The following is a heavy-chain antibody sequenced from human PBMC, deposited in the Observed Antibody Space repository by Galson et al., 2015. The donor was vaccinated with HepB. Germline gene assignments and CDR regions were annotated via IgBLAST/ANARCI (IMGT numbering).Heavy chain of an antibody. CDR1: GYSFTSYW. CDR2: IDPSDSYT. Sequence: QSGAEVKKPGESLRISCKGSGYSFTSYWITWVRQMPGKGLEWMGRIDPSDSYTNYSPSFQGHVTISADKSISTAYLQWSSLKASDTAMYYCARVGGEYSINVNPDYWGQGTLVTVSS. D-gene: IGHD3-16*01. V-gene: IGHV5-10-1*01. CDR3: ARVGGEYSINVNPDY. J-gene: IGHJ4*02.